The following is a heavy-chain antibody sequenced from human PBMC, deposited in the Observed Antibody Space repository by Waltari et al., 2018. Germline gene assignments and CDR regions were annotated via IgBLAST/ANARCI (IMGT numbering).Heavy chain of an antibody. CDR1: GGSISSGCYY. CDR3: ARGYSITIFGVVIRGGAFDI. CDR2: IYYSGST. J-gene: IGHJ3*02. Sequence: QVQLQESGPGLVKPSQTLSLTCTVSGGSISSGCYYWSWIRQHRGNVRECIGYIYYSGSTYYNPSLKSRVTISVDTSKNQFSLKLSSVTAADTAVYDCARGYSITIFGVVIRGGAFDIWGQGTMVTVSS. D-gene: IGHD3-3*01. V-gene: IGHV4-31*03.